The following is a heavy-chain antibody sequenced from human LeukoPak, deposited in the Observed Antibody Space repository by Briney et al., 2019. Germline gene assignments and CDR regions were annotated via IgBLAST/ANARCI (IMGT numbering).Heavy chain of an antibody. CDR2: IYSTGST. V-gene: IGHV3-66*01. CDR3: AREAENYGLIRDI. D-gene: IGHD3-10*01. Sequence: QPGGSLRLSCVVSGFTFSNYEMNWVRQAPGKGLEGVSVIYSTGSTHYADSVKGRFTISRDNSKNTLYLQMNSLRAEDTAVYYCAREAENYGLIRDIWGQGTMVTVSS. J-gene: IGHJ3*02. CDR1: GFTFSNYE.